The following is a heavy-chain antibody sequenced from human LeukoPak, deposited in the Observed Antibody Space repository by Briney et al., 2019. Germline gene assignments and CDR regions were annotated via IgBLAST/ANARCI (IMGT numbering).Heavy chain of an antibody. J-gene: IGHJ4*02. D-gene: IGHD7-27*01. CDR1: GFTFNDAW. V-gene: IGHV3-15*07. Sequence: GGSLRLSCAASGFTFNDAWMNWVRQAPGKGLEWVGRIKRKTDGGTTDYAAPVKGRFTISRDDSKNTVYLQMNSLKTEDTAVYYCTTGNWGPHWGQGTLVTVSS. CDR3: TTGNWGPH. CDR2: IKRKTDGGTT.